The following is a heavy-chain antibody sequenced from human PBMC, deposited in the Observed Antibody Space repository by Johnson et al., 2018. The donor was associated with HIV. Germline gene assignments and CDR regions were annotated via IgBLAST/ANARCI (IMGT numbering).Heavy chain of an antibody. D-gene: IGHD2-2*01. Sequence: QVQLVESGGGVVQPGRSLRLSCAASGFTFSSYGMHWVRQAPGKGLEWVAVISYDGSNKYYADSVKGRFTISRDNSKNTLYLQMNSLRAEDTAVYYCAKTVIVVVPAARGDAFDIWGQGTMVTVSS. CDR3: AKTVIVVVPAARGDAFDI. CDR2: ISYDGSNK. V-gene: IGHV3-30*18. CDR1: GFTFSSYG. J-gene: IGHJ3*02.